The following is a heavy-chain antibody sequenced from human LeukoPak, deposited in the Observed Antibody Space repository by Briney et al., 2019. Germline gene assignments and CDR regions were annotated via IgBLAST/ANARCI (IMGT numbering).Heavy chain of an antibody. D-gene: IGHD1-1*01. CDR3: ARANWNDVWFDY. V-gene: IGHV1-2*02. J-gene: IGHJ4*02. Sequence: ASVKVSCKASGYTFTSYGISWVRQAPGQGLEWMGWINPNSGGTNYAQKFQGRVTMTRDTSISTAYMELSRLRSDDTAVYYCARANWNDVWFDYWGQGTLVTVSS. CDR2: INPNSGGT. CDR1: GYTFTSYG.